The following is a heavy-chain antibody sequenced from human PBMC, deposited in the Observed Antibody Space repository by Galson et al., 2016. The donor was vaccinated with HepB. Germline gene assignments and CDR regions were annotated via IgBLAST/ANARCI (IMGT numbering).Heavy chain of an antibody. D-gene: IGHD1/OR15-1a*01. CDR1: GFALSNYH. Sequence: SLRLSCAASGFALSNYHLNWFRQAPGRGLEWVSTISSGANVIEYADSVRGRFTISRDNAQGSSYLQMDTLRADDTAFYYCARSISTTGPKSGGMDVWGQGTTVTVSS. CDR3: ARSISTTGPKSGGMDV. V-gene: IGHV3-21*06. CDR2: ISSGANVI. J-gene: IGHJ6*02.